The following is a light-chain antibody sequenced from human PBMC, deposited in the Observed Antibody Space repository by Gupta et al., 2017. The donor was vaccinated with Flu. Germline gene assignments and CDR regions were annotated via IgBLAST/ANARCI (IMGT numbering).Light chain of an antibody. J-gene: IGLJ2*01. Sequence: NFMLTQSHSVSAPPGETMTISCTRSSGSIARNYVQWYQQRPGSSPTSLIYEDNQRPSGVPERFSGSIDSSSTSASLTISGLKSEDEAYYYCQSNDSIGLFGGGTKLTGL. V-gene: IGLV6-57*01. CDR2: EDN. CDR1: SGSIARNY. CDR3: QSNDSIGL.